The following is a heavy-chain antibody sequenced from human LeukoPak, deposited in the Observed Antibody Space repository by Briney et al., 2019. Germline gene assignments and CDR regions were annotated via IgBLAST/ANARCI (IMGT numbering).Heavy chain of an antibody. CDR1: GYTFTNYG. J-gene: IGHJ4*02. V-gene: IGHV1-18*01. Sequence: ASVKVSCKASGYTFTNYGITWVRQAPGQGLEWMGWISVYNGNTYYAQKLQGRVSMTTDTSTSTAYMELRSLRSDDTAVYYCARRQAVVDLEYWGQGTLVTVSS. D-gene: IGHD2-15*01. CDR2: ISVYNGNT. CDR3: ARRQAVVDLEY.